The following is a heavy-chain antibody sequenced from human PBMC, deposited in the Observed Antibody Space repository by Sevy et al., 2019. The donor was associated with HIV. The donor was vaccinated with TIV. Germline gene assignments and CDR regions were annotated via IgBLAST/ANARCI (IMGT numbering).Heavy chain of an antibody. J-gene: IGHJ6*02. D-gene: IGHD3-3*01. V-gene: IGHV3-33*01. CDR1: GFTLSSYG. CDR3: ARDRLGIKISAEGGGGMDV. Sequence: GGSLRLSCAASGFTLSSYGMHWVRQAPGKGLEWVAVIRYDGSNKYYADSVKGRFTISRDNSKNTLYLQMNSLRAEDTVVYYCARDRLGIKISAEGGGGMDVWGQGTTVTVSS. CDR2: IRYDGSNK.